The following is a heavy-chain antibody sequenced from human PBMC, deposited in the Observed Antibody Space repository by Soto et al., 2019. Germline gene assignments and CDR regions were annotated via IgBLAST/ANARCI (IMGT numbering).Heavy chain of an antibody. CDR2: IHYSGTT. J-gene: IGHJ5*01. D-gene: IGHD2-15*01. Sequence: SETLSLTCTVSGGSISSGGYYWSWIRQHPGKGLEWIGYIHYSGTTYYNPTLKSRVTISGDMSKNQFSLNLSSVTAADTAAYYCARDLGGYCPGGSCSGLDSWGQGTLDTVSS. CDR1: GGSISSGGYY. CDR3: ARDLGGYCPGGSCSGLDS. V-gene: IGHV4-31*03.